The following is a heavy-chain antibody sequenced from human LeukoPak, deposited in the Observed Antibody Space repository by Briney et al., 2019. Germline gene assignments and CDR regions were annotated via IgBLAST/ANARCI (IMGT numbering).Heavy chain of an antibody. CDR3: ARLSGYSSGWLHGADAFDI. CDR2: INPNSGGT. J-gene: IGHJ3*02. D-gene: IGHD6-19*01. Sequence: VASVKVSCKASGYTFTGYYMHWVRQAPGQGLEWMGRINPNSGGTNYAQKFQGRVTMTRDTSINTAHMELSGLRSDDTAVYYCARLSGYSSGWLHGADAFDIWGQGTMVTVSS. V-gene: IGHV1-2*06. CDR1: GYTFTGYY.